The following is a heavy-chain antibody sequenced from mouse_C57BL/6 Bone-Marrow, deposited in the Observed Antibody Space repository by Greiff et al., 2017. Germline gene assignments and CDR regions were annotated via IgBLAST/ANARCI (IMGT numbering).Heavy chain of an antibody. V-gene: IGHV5-6*01. CDR3: ARLGGYDGAWFAY. CDR2: ISSGGSYN. CDR1: GFTFSSYG. Sequence: EVMLVESGGDLVKPGGSLKLSCAASGFTFSSYGMSWVRQTPDKRLEWVATISSGGSYNYYPDSVKGRFTISRDNAKNTLYLQMSSLKSEDTAMYYCARLGGYDGAWFAYGGQGTLVTVSA. D-gene: IGHD2-2*01. J-gene: IGHJ3*01.